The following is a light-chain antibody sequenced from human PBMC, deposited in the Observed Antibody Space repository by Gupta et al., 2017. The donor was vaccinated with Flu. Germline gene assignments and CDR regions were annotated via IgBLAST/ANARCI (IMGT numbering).Light chain of an antibody. V-gene: IGLV2-14*01. J-gene: IGLJ1*01. CDR2: EVT. Sequence: QSALTQPASVSGSPGQSITISCTGTSSDVGGYNYVSWYQQYPGKAPKLIIFEVTNRPSGVSSRFSGSKSDNTASLTXSXLQAEDXADYYCTSYTSFGTYVFGTGTKVTVL. CDR1: SSDVGGYNY. CDR3: TSYTSFGTYV.